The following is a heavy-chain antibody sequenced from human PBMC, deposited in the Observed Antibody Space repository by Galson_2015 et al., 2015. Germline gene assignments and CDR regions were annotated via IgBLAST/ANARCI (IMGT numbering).Heavy chain of an antibody. V-gene: IGHV4-4*02. J-gene: IGHJ4*02. CDR2: IYHSGIA. D-gene: IGHD1-26*01. Sequence: LSLTCAVSGDSIGSTNWWSWVRQPPGRGLEWITEIYHSGIANYNPSLKSRVTVSVDESNNQFSLKLSSVTAADTAVYYCARVVGGPYRGGIFDYWGQGTPVTVSS. CDR3: ARVVGGPYRGGIFDY. CDR1: GDSIGSTNW.